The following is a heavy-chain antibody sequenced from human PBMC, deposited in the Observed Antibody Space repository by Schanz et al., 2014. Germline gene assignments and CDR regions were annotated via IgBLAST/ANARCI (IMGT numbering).Heavy chain of an antibody. CDR1: GFTFSDYY. Sequence: QVHLVESGGGLVKPGGSLRLSCAASGFTFSDYYMTWIRQAPGKGLEWVSYINGGGETTYYADSVRGRFTISRDNAKNSLFLQMNSLRAEDTATYYCVKTDAGWRFDYWGQGTLVIVSS. J-gene: IGHJ4*02. CDR3: VKTDAGWRFDY. V-gene: IGHV3-11*01. CDR2: INGGGETT. D-gene: IGHD6-19*01.